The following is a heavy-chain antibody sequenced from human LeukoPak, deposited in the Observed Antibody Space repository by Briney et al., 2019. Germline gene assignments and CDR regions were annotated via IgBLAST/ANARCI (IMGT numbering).Heavy chain of an antibody. V-gene: IGHV1-2*02. CDR3: ARIVGDYYDSSGYYYGY. Sequence: ASVKVSCKASGYTFTGYYMHWVRQAPGQGLEWMGWINPNSGGTNYAQKFQGRVTMTRDTSISTAYMELSGLRSDDTAVYYCARIVGDYYDSSGYYYGYWGQGTLVTVSS. D-gene: IGHD3-22*01. J-gene: IGHJ4*02. CDR2: INPNSGGT. CDR1: GYTFTGYY.